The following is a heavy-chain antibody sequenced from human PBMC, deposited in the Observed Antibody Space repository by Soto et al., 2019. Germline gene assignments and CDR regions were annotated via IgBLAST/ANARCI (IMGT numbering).Heavy chain of an antibody. CDR2: IYYSGST. CDR1: GGSISSSSYY. Sequence: SETLSLTCTVSGGSISSSSYYWGWIRQPPGKGLEWIGYIYYSGSTNYNPSLKSRVTISVDTSKNQFSLKLNSVTAADTAVYYCARRNSYGSGSYYYWGQGALVTVSS. CDR3: ARRNSYGSGSYYY. D-gene: IGHD3-10*01. J-gene: IGHJ4*02. V-gene: IGHV4-61*05.